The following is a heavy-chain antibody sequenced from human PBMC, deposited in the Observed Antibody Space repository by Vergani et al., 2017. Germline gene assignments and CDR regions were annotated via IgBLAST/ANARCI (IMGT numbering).Heavy chain of an antibody. Sequence: QVQLQESGPGLVKPSETLSLTCTVSGGSISSSSYYWGWIRQPPGKGLEWIGSIYYSGSTYYNPSLKSRVTISVDTSKNQFSLKLSSVTAADTAVYYCARLPLAYCGGDCYYYWGQGTLVTVSS. V-gene: IGHV4-39*07. D-gene: IGHD2-21*02. J-gene: IGHJ4*02. CDR2: IYYSGST. CDR1: GGSISSSSYY. CDR3: ARLPLAYCGGDCYYY.